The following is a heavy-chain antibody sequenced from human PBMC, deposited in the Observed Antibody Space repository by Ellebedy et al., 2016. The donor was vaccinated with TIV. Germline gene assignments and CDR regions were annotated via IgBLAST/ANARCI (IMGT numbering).Heavy chain of an antibody. Sequence: PGGSLRLSCAASGFTFSNFDMDWVRQAPGKGREWVAVISHDGSLKFYADSVKGRFSISRDNSKNTLYLQMNSLRVEDTAVYYCAKGKGDNWMDAGSLDYWGQGSLVTVSS. CDR3: AKGKGDNWMDAGSLDY. V-gene: IGHV3-30*18. J-gene: IGHJ4*02. D-gene: IGHD1-20*01. CDR2: ISHDGSLK. CDR1: GFTFSNFD.